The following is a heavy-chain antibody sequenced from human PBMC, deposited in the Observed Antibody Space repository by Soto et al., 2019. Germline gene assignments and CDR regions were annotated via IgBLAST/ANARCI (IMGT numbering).Heavy chain of an antibody. CDR1: GYTFTRYG. CDR2: TSADNGDT. D-gene: IGHD2-2*01. Sequence: VQLVQSGAEVKEHGASVKVSCKASGYTFTRYGFSWVRQAPGQGLEWMAWTSADNGDTNYAPKLQDRVTLTTDTSTGTADMELRCLRSDDTAVYSCARDERGTCTSSSCYYFDYCGQGTLVTVSS. CDR3: ARDERGTCTSSSCYYFDY. J-gene: IGHJ4*02. V-gene: IGHV1-18*04.